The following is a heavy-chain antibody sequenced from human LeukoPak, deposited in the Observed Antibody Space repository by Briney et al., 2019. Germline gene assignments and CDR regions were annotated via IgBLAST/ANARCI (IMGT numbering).Heavy chain of an antibody. Sequence: ASVKVSCKASGYSFTSYGISWVRQTPGQGLEWMGWISVHNGNTNYAQKFQGRVIMTTDTSTSTAYMELRSLRSDDTAVYYCAASPGTVGAFDIWGQGSMVTVSS. CDR1: GYSFTSYG. D-gene: IGHD3-16*01. CDR3: AASPGTVGAFDI. CDR2: ISVHNGNT. V-gene: IGHV1-18*01. J-gene: IGHJ3*02.